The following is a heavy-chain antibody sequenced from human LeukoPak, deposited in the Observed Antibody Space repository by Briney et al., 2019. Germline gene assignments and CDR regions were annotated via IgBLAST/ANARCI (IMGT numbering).Heavy chain of an antibody. Sequence: SETLSLTCTVSGGSISSYYWSWIRQPPGKGLEWIGYIYYSGSTNYNPSLKSRVTISVDTSKNQFSLKLSSVTAADTAVYYCARDYCSSTSCDWFDPWGQGTLVTVSS. CDR1: GGSISSYY. CDR2: IYYSGST. CDR3: ARDYCSSTSCDWFDP. D-gene: IGHD2-2*01. V-gene: IGHV4-59*01. J-gene: IGHJ5*02.